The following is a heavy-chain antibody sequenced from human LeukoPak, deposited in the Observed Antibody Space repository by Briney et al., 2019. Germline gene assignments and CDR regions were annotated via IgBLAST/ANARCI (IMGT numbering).Heavy chain of an antibody. Sequence: PGGSLRLSCAASGFTFSSYAMHWVRQAPGKGLEWVAVISYDGSNKYYADSVKGRFTISRDNSKDTLYLQMNSLRAEDTAVYYCARSSVWFGESIDYWGQGTLVTVSS. CDR1: GFTFSSYA. V-gene: IGHV3-30*04. CDR3: ARSSVWFGESIDY. J-gene: IGHJ4*02. D-gene: IGHD3-10*01. CDR2: ISYDGSNK.